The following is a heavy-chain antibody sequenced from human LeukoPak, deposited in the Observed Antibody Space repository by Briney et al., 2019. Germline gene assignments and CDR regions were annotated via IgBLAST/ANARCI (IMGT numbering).Heavy chain of an antibody. CDR2: TYYMSKWYN. CDR1: GDSVSSNSAA. CDR3: ARDSPIVQWLDGSYYFDY. V-gene: IGHV6-1*01. Sequence: SQTLSLTCAISGDSVSSNSAAWNWIRQSPSRGLEWLGRTYYMSKWYNDYAVSVKSRITINPDTSKNQFSLQLNSVTPEDTAVYYCARDSPIVQWLDGSYYFDYWGQGTLVTVSS. J-gene: IGHJ4*02. D-gene: IGHD6-19*01.